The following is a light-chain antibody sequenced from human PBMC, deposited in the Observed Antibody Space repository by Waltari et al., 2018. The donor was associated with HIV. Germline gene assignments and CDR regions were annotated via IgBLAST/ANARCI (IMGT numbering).Light chain of an antibody. V-gene: IGLV1-40*01. Sequence: QSVLTPPPSVSGAPGQRVTITCTGSSSNIGAGFDVHWYQQLPGTAPKLLIYSSCKRPPGVPDRFSGASSGTSASLAMSGLQAEDEADYYCQSYDSSRSGSDVFGTGTKVTVL. J-gene: IGLJ1*01. CDR2: SSC. CDR3: QSYDSSRSGSDV. CDR1: SSNIGAGFD.